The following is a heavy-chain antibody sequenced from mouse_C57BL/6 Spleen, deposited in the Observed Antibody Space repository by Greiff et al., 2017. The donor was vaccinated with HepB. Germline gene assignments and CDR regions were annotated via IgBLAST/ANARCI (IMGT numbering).Heavy chain of an antibody. Sequence: QVQLQQSGPELVKPGASVKISCKASGYAFSSSWMNWVKQRPGKGLEWIGRIYPGDGDTNYNGKFKGKATLTADKSSSTAYMQLSSLTSEDSAVYFCAGSTEAWFAYWGQGTLVTVSA. CDR3: AGSTEAWFAY. D-gene: IGHD4-1*02. CDR1: GYAFSSSW. V-gene: IGHV1-82*01. J-gene: IGHJ3*01. CDR2: IYPGDGDT.